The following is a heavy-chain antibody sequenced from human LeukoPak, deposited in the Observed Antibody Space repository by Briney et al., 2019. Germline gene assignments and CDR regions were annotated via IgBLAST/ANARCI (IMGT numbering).Heavy chain of an antibody. Sequence: PGGSLRLSCVASHFTFSHFGMHWVRQAPGKGLECVAVIWNDGSSQYYADSVKGRFTISRDDSQNTVYLQMNSLRGEDTAVYYCAKDAQRGFDYSTSLEKWGQGTLVIVSS. D-gene: IGHD4-11*01. CDR1: HFTFSHFG. CDR3: AKDAQRGFDYSTSLEK. CDR2: IWNDGSSQ. V-gene: IGHV3-33*06. J-gene: IGHJ4*02.